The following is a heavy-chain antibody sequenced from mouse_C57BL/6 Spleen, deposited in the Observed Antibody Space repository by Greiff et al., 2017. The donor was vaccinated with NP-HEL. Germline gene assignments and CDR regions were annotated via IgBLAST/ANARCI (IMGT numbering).Heavy chain of an antibody. CDR3: ARDTGGYWGCAY. J-gene: IGHJ3*01. Sequence: QVQLQQPGAELVKPGASVKLSCKASGYTFTSYWMHWVKQRPGQGLEWIGMIHPNSGSTNYNEKFKSKATLTVDKSSSTAYRQLSSLTSEDSAVYYCARDTGGYWGCAYGGQGTLVTVSA. CDR1: GYTFTSYW. CDR2: IHPNSGST. V-gene: IGHV1-64*01. D-gene: IGHD2-3*01.